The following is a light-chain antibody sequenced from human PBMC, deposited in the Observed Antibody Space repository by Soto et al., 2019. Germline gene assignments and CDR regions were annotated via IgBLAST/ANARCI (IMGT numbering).Light chain of an antibody. V-gene: IGLV2-14*01. CDR2: EVS. CDR3: SSYTRSFTVV. J-gene: IGLJ2*01. CDR1: SSDVGGYNY. Sequence: QSVLTQPASVSGSPGQSITISCTGDSSDVGGYNYVSWFQQHPGKAPKLMIYEVSHRPSGVSHRFSGSKSGTTASLTISGLQAEDEADYYCSSYTRSFTVVFGGGT.